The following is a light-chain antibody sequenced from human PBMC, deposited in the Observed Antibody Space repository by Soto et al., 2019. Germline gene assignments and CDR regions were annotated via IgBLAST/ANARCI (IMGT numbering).Light chain of an antibody. CDR1: SSDVGGYNF. CDR2: DVT. CDR3: SSYTSRSTLV. J-gene: IGLJ1*01. V-gene: IGLV2-14*01. Sequence: QSVLTQPASVSGSPGQSITISCTGTSSDVGGYNFVSWYQQHPGKAPKVMIYDVTNRPSGVSNRFSGSKSGNTASLTISGLQADDEADYYCSSYTSRSTLVFGTGTKLTVL.